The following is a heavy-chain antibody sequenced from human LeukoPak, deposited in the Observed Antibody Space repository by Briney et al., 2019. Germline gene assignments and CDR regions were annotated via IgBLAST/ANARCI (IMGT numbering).Heavy chain of an antibody. CDR3: ARDQWELLNYYYYGMDV. J-gene: IGHJ6*02. V-gene: IGHV3-7*01. CDR2: IKQDGSEK. CDR1: GFTFSSYW. Sequence: GGSLRLSCAASGFTFSSYWMSWVRQAPGKGLEWVANIKQDGSEKYYVDSVKGRFTISRDNAKNSLYLQMDSLRAEDTAVYYCARDQWELLNYYYYGMDVWGQGTTVTDSS. D-gene: IGHD1-26*01.